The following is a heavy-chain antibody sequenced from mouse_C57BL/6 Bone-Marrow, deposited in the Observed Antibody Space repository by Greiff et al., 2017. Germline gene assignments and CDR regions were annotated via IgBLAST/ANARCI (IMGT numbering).Heavy chain of an antibody. CDR3: ARFPHYYGTPWWFAY. D-gene: IGHD1-1*01. CDR1: GYTFTSYT. V-gene: IGHV1-4*01. Sequence: VQLQQSGAELARPGASVKMSCKASGYTFTSYTMHWVKQRPGQGLEWIGYINPSSGYTKYNQKFKDKATLTADKSSSTAYMQLSSLTSEDSAVYYCARFPHYYGTPWWFAYWGQGTLVTVSA. J-gene: IGHJ3*01. CDR2: INPSSGYT.